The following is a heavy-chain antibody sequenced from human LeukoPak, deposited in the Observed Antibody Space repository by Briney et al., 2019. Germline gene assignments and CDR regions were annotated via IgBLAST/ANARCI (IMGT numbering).Heavy chain of an antibody. CDR2: IITIFGTA. D-gene: IGHD5-18*01. CDR1: GGTFTIYA. J-gene: IGHJ4*02. Sequence: SVSVSFTASGGTFTIYAISCVRQAPGQGLEWMGGIITIFGTANYAQKFQGRVTITADESTSTAYMELSSLRSEDTAVYYCARGYSYGSSVSYFDYWGRGTLVTVSS. CDR3: ARGYSYGSSVSYFDY. V-gene: IGHV1-69*13.